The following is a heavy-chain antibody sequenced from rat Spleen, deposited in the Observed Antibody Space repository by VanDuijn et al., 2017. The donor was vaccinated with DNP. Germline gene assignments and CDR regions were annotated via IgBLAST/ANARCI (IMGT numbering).Heavy chain of an antibody. V-gene: IGHV6-6*01. Sequence: EVQLVETGGSLVQPGNSLTLSCATSGFTFSTAWMFWYRQFPEKRLEWVARIKAKSNDYATDYTESVKGRFTISRDDSKSSIYLQMNNLKEEDTAIYYCAWDYEWGQGVMVTVSS. CDR2: IKAKSNDYAT. CDR1: GFTFSTAW. J-gene: IGHJ2*01. D-gene: IGHD1-11*01. CDR3: AWDYE.